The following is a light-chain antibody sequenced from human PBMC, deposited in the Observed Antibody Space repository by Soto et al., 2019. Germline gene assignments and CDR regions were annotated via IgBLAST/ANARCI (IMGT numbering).Light chain of an antibody. CDR2: DVS. J-gene: IGLJ2*01. CDR3: CSYAGSFTLI. V-gene: IGLV2-11*01. Sequence: QSVLTQPRSVSESPGQSVTISCTGTSSDVGGYNYVSWYQRHPGKAPKLMIYDVSKRPSGVPDRFSGSKSGNTASLTISGLQAEDEADYYCCSYAGSFTLIFGGGTKLTVL. CDR1: SSDVGGYNY.